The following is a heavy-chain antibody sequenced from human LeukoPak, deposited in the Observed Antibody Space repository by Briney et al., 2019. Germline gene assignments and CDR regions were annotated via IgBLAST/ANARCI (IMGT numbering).Heavy chain of an antibody. V-gene: IGHV1-18*01. D-gene: IGHD1-26*01. CDR2: GSSLNGYR. CDR1: GYTFTDYG. J-gene: IGHJ3*02. Sequence: ASVKVSCKTSGYTFTDYGISWVRQAPGQGLEWMGWGSSLNGYRLYGQRFQGRLTMTADPSTTTVYMDLSSLTSDDTAVCYCARDAVGAQCFDIWGQGTMVAVSS. CDR3: ARDAVGAQCFDI.